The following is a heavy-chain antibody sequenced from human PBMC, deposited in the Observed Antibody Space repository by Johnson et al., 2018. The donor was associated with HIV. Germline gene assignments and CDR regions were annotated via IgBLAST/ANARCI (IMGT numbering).Heavy chain of an antibody. J-gene: IGHJ3*02. D-gene: IGHD1-1*01. CDR2: INWNGGST. CDR3: ARDLYNWNEEVLGAFDI. V-gene: IGHV3-20*04. CDR1: GFTFDDYG. Sequence: EVQLVESGGGVVRPGGSLRLSCAASGFTFDDYGMSWVRQAPGNGLEWVSGINWNGGSTGYADSVNGRFTISRDNAKNSLYLQMNSLRAEDTALYYCARDLYNWNEEVLGAFDIWGQGTMVTVSS.